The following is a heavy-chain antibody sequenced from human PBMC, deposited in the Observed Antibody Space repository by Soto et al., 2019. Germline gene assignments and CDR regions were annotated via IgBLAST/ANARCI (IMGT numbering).Heavy chain of an antibody. Sequence: QVQLQESGPGLVKPSQTLSLTCTVSGGSISSGNYYWSWIRQHPGKGLEWIGYIYYSGSTYYNPSLKSRVTISVDTSKNQFSLKLSSVTAADTAVYYCARMTVVVAGLSNWFDPWGQGTLVSVSS. D-gene: IGHD2-15*01. CDR3: ARMTVVVAGLSNWFDP. J-gene: IGHJ5*02. V-gene: IGHV4-31*03. CDR1: GGSISSGNYY. CDR2: IYYSGST.